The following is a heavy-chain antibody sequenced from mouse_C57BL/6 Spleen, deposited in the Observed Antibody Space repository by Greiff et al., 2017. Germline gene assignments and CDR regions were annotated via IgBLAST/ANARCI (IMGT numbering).Heavy chain of an antibody. CDR2: IRNKANGYTT. CDR1: GFTFTDYY. J-gene: IGHJ2*01. D-gene: IGHD1-1*01. CDR3: ARSFYGSSLFDY. Sequence: EVKLVESGGGLVQPGGSLSLSCAASGFTFTDYYMSWVRQPPGKALEWLGFIRNKANGYTTEYSASVKGRFTISRDNSQSILYLQMNALRAEDSATYYCARSFYGSSLFDYWGQGTTLTVSS. V-gene: IGHV7-3*01.